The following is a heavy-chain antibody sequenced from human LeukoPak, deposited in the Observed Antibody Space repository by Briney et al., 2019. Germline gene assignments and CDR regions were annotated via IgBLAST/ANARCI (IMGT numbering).Heavy chain of an antibody. CDR2: INHSGST. V-gene: IGHV4-34*01. CDR1: GGSFSGYY. J-gene: IGHJ5*02. Sequence: SETLSLTCAVYGGSFSGYYWSWIRQPPGKGLEWIGEINHSGSTNYNPSLKSRVTISVDTSKNQFSLKLSSVTAADTAVYYCARGLYCSSTSCVYHWFDPWGQGTLVTVSS. CDR3: ARGLYCSSTSCVYHWFDP. D-gene: IGHD2-2*01.